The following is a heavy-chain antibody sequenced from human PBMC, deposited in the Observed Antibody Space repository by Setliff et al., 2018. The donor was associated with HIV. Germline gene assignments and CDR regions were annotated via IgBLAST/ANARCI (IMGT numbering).Heavy chain of an antibody. CDR1: GDTFSNYA. CDR2: INPLFGTT. J-gene: IGHJ4*02. D-gene: IGHD5-18*01. V-gene: IGHV1-69*05. CDR3: ARDSLRGYNYDFFDT. Sequence: SVKVSCKASGDTFSNYAITWVRQAPGQGLEWMGGINPLFGTTNYAHNFQGRLTITTDQIMTTSTVYMEVHSLTSEDTAVYFCARDSLRGYNYDFFDTWGQGTLVT.